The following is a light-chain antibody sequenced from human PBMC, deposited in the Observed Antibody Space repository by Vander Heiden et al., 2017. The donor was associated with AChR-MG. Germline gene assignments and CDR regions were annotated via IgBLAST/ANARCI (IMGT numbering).Light chain of an antibody. CDR1: SSDVGVYNY. J-gene: IGLJ2*01. CDR2: DVS. CDR3: SSYTSSSTLV. V-gene: IGLV2-14*03. Sequence: QSALTQPASVSRSPRQSITLSCTGTSSDVGVYNYVSWYQQHPGKAPKVMIYDVSNRPSGVSNRFSGSKSGNTASLTISGLQAEDEADYYCSSYTSSSTLVFGGGTKLTVL.